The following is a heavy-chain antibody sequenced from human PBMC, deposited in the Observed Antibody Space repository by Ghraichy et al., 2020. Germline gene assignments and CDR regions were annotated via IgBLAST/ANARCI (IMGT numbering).Heavy chain of an antibody. D-gene: IGHD5-12*01. V-gene: IGHV3-30*18. CDR2: ISYDGSNK. CDR1: GFPFSSYG. CDR3: AKTASESGYAPSDF. J-gene: IGHJ4*02. Sequence: GALRLSCAASGFPFSSYGMYWVRQAPGKGLEWVALISYDGSNKYYTDSVKGRFTISRDNSKNTLFLQMNSLRDEDTAVYYCAKTASESGYAPSDFWGQGTLVTVSS.